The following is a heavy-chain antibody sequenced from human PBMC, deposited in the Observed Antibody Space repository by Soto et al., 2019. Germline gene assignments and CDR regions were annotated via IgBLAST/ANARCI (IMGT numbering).Heavy chain of an antibody. V-gene: IGHV4-59*01. CDR2: IYYSGST. J-gene: IGHJ5*02. Sequence: QVQLQESGPGLVKPSETLSLTCTVSGGSISSYYWSWIRQPPGKGLEWIGYIYYSGSTNYNPTLKGRVTISVDTSKNQFSLKLSSVTAADTAVYYCARRVQDEVYGDYWFDPWGQGTLVTVSS. CDR3: ARRVQDEVYGDYWFDP. D-gene: IGHD4-17*01. CDR1: GGSISSYY.